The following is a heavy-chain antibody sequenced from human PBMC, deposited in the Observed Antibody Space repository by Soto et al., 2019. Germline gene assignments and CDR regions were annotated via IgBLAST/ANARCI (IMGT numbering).Heavy chain of an antibody. J-gene: IGHJ6*02. D-gene: IGHD6-6*01. CDR1: GYSFIFYG. Sequence: SVKVSCKASGYSFIFYGINWVRQAPGQGLEWMGGIIPIFGTANYAQKFQGRVTITADESTSTAYMELSSLRSEDTAVYYCARDRRYSSSPYYYYGMDVWGQGTTVTVSS. CDR3: ARDRRYSSSPYYYYGMDV. V-gene: IGHV1-69*13. CDR2: IIPIFGTA.